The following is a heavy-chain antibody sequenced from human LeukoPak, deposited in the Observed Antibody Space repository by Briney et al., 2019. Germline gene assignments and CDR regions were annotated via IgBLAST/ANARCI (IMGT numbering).Heavy chain of an antibody. CDR2: ISGSGTGT. D-gene: IGHD1-26*01. J-gene: IGHJ4*02. CDR1: GFTFSSYA. Sequence: GGSLRLSCAASGFTFSSYAMSWLRQAPGKGLEWVSVISGSGTGTYYADSVKGRFTISRDNSKNTLYLQMNSLRAEDTAVYYCAKGSREGGTHFDYWGQGTLVTVSS. V-gene: IGHV3-23*01. CDR3: AKGSREGGTHFDY.